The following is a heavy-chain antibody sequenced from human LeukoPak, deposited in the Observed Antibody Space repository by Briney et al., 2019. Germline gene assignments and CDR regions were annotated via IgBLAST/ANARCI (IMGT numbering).Heavy chain of an antibody. CDR3: ARVPYYSGRIGLYYNTRNYYFDF. D-gene: IGHD3-22*01. CDR2: TYYRSKWYN. V-gene: IGHV6-1*01. Sequence: SQTLSLTCAISGDSVSSNSAAWNWIRQSPSRGLEWLGRTYYRSKWYNDYAESVRSRITINPDTSKNQFSLQVNSVTPEDTAVYYCARVPYYSGRIGLYYNTRNYYFDFWGQGTLVTVSS. CDR1: GDSVSSNSAA. J-gene: IGHJ4*02.